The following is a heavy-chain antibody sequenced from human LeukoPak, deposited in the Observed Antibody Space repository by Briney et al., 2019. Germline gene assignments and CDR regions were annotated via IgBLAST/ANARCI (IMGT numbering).Heavy chain of an antibody. CDR1: GYTFTTNW. CDR3: ARLGGYSTGWYIQY. CDR2: VYPGTSDS. J-gene: IGHJ4*02. V-gene: IGHV5-51*01. D-gene: IGHD6-19*01. Sequence: GESLKISCKGFGYTFTTNWIAWVRQMPGKGLEWMWVVYPGTSDSRYSPSFQSQVTISADNSLSAAYLQWSSLKASDSAMYYCARLGGYSTGWYIQYWGQGTLVTVSS.